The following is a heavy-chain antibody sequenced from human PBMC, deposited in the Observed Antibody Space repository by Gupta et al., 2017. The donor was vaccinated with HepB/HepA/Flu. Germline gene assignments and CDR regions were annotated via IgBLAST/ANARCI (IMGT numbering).Heavy chain of an antibody. CDR3: ARGNPMTTVTTRGGGWFDP. Sequence: QVQLQQWGAGLLKPSETLSLTCAVYGGSFSGYYWSWIRQPPGKGLEWIGEINHSGSPNYNPSLKSRVTISVDTSKNQFSLKLSSVTAADTAVYYCARGNPMTTVTTRGGGWFDPWGQGTLVTVSS. V-gene: IGHV4-34*01. J-gene: IGHJ5*02. CDR1: GGSFSGYY. D-gene: IGHD4-17*01. CDR2: INHSGSP.